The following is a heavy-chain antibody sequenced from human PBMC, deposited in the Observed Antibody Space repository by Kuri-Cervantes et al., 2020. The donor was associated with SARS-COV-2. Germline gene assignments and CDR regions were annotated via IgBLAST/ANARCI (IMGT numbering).Heavy chain of an antibody. CDR1: GESFSGYY. CDR2: INHSGST. J-gene: IGHJ5*02. D-gene: IGHD4/OR15-4a*01. CDR3: ARDPNANHNNWFDP. V-gene: IGHV4-34*01. Sequence: SETLSLTCAFYGESFSGYYWNWIRQSPGKGLEWIGEINHSGSTNFNPSLKSRVTISVDTSKNQFSLKLSSVTAADTAVYYCARDPNANHNNWFDPWGQGTLVTVSS.